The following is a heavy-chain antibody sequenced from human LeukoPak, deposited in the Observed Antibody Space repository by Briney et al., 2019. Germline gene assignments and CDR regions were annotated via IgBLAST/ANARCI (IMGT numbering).Heavy chain of an antibody. CDR1: GFSFSDYA. CDR3: ANLMTLWFGKEEGRKNAFDI. Sequence: GGSLRLSCAASGFSFSDYAMSWVRQAPARGPEWVSSIRGGGETFYADSVKGRFTISRDNSKNTLYLQMNSLRAEDTAVYYCANLMTLWFGKEEGRKNAFDIWGHGTMVTVSS. CDR2: IRGGGET. D-gene: IGHD3-10*01. J-gene: IGHJ3*02. V-gene: IGHV3-23*01.